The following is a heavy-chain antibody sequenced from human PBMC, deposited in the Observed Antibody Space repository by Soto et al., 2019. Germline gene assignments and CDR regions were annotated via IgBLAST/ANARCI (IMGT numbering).Heavy chain of an antibody. CDR2: ISYDGSNK. J-gene: IGHJ5*02. CDR3: AKDYDYVWGTNRGFDP. D-gene: IGHD3-16*01. CDR1: GFTFSSYG. Sequence: QVQLVESGGGVVQPGRSLRLSCAASGFTFSSYGMHWVRQAPGKGLEWVAVISYDGSNKYYADSVKGRFTISRDNSKKTLDLEMSSLRGEDTAGYYCAKDYDYVWGTNRGFDPWGQGTLVTVSS. V-gene: IGHV3-30*18.